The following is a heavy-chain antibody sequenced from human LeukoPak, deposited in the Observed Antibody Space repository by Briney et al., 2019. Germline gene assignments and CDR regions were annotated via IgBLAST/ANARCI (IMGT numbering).Heavy chain of an antibody. CDR1: GYSFTSYW. D-gene: IGHD1-26*01. J-gene: IGHJ4*02. CDR3: ARPPYSGSYDY. CDR2: IYPGDSDT. Sequence: GESLKISWKGSGYSFTSYWIGWVRPMPGKGLELMGIIYPGDSDTRYSPSFQGQVTISADKSISTAYLQWSSLKASDTAMYYCARPPYSGSYDYWGQGTLVTVSS. V-gene: IGHV5-51*01.